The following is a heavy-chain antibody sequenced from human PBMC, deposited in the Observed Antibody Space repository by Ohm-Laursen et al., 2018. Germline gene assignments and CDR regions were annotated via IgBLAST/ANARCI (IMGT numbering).Heavy chain of an antibody. Sequence: SETLSLTCTVSAGSISNYYWSWIRQPAGKGLEWIGRIYISGKTNYNPSLKSRVIMSVETSKNQFSLRLKSVTAADTAVYYCASEERDNWNGEFDLWGRGTLVTVSS. CDR1: AGSISNYY. D-gene: IGHD1-1*01. J-gene: IGHJ2*01. V-gene: IGHV4-4*07. CDR3: ASEERDNWNGEFDL. CDR2: IYISGKT.